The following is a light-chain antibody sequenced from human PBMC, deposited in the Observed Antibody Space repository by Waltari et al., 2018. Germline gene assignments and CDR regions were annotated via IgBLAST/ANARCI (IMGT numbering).Light chain of an antibody. CDR1: QGISNC. CDR2: AAS. Sequence: DIPMNQSLSSVSASVGDRVIITCRASQGISNCLAWYQQKPGKGPKLLIYAASVWQTGVPSRFSGSGSGTEFTLTISNLQPEDFATYFCQQCNSFPPTFGQGTKVEVK. J-gene: IGKJ1*01. V-gene: IGKV1-12*01. CDR3: QQCNSFPPT.